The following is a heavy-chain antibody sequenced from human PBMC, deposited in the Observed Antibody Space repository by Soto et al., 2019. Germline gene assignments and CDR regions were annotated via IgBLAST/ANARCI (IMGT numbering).Heavy chain of an antibody. CDR1: GFTFRRHA. CDR2: ISSDGSAK. Sequence: PGGSLRLSCAASGFTFRRHAIHWVRQAPGKGLEWVAVISSDGSAKYYVDSVKGRFTSSRDNSKNTVFLQMSSLSFEDTAIYYCARSRSGADDHCFCSWGQGTLGTVSS. J-gene: IGHJ5*01. D-gene: IGHD3-10*01. CDR3: ARSRSGADDHCFCS. V-gene: IGHV3-30*04.